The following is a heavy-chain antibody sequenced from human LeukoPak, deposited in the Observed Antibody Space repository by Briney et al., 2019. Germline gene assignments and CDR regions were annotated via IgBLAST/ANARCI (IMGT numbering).Heavy chain of an antibody. D-gene: IGHD2-2*01. CDR1: GFTFDDYG. CDR3: VRSSTEAD. V-gene: IGHV3-20*04. Sequence: GGSLRLSCAASGFTFDDYGMSWVRQAPGKGLEWISGINRNGDSANYADSVKGRFTISRDNAKNSLYLQMNSLKAEDTALYYYVRSSTEADWGQGTRVTASS. J-gene: IGHJ4*02. CDR2: INRNGDSA.